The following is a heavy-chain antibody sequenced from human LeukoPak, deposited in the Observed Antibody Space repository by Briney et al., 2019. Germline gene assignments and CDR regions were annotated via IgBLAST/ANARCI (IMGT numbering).Heavy chain of an antibody. CDR1: GYTFTGYL. J-gene: IGHJ4*02. V-gene: IGHV1-2*02. CDR2: INPNTGAT. CDR3: GRDLSTSATWELDY. Sequence: GASVKVSCKASGYTFTGYLIHWVRQAPGQGLEYMGWINPNTGATEYALKFRGRVTMTRDTSTSTASMELSRLRSDDTAVYFCGRDLSTSATWELDYWGQGTLVTVSS. D-gene: IGHD6-25*01.